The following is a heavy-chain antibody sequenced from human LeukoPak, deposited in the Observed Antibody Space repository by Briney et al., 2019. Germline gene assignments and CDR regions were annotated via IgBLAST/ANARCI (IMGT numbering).Heavy chain of an antibody. V-gene: IGHV3-23*01. Sequence: GGSLRLSCAVSGFTFSSYAMSWVRQAPGKGLGWVSTISGSGGTTYYADSVKGRFTISRDNSKNTLYLQMNSLRAEDTAVYYCARGGDTIGSIRSPFDIWGQGTMVTVSS. J-gene: IGHJ3*02. CDR1: GFTFSSYA. CDR3: ARGGDTIGSIRSPFDI. CDR2: ISGSGGTT. D-gene: IGHD3-22*01.